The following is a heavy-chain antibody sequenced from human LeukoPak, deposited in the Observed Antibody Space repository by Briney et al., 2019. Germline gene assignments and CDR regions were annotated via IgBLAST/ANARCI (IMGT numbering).Heavy chain of an antibody. D-gene: IGHD2-21*02. V-gene: IGHV3-7*01. J-gene: IGHJ4*01. CDR2: IKQDGSEK. CDR3: ACYMWVTGTVY. CDR1: GFPFGSYW. Sequence: GSLRLSFAASGFPFGSYWMAWVRPTPGKGLEWVANIKQDGSEKFYVDSVKGRFTISRDNAQNSHYLQMSSLRAEDTALYYCACYMWVTGTVYWGHGTLVTVSS.